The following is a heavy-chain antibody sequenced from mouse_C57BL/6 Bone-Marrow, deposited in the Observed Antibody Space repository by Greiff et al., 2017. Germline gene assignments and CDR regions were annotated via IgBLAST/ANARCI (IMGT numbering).Heavy chain of an antibody. Sequence: VQLQQPGAELVMPGASVKLSCKASGYTFTSYWLHWVKQRPGQGLEWIGEIDPSDSYTNYNQQFKGKSTLTVDKSSSTAYMQLSSLTSEDSAVYYCARSFYYYGSSCAMDYWGQGTSVTVSS. D-gene: IGHD1-1*01. CDR1: GYTFTSYW. V-gene: IGHV1-69*01. J-gene: IGHJ4*01. CDR3: ARSFYYYGSSCAMDY. CDR2: IDPSDSYT.